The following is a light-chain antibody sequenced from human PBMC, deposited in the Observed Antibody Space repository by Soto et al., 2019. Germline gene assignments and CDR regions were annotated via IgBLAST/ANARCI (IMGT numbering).Light chain of an antibody. CDR2: GAS. CDR3: QHYGNSPPFT. J-gene: IGKJ2*01. V-gene: IGKV3-20*01. Sequence: EIVFTQSPGTLSLSPGERATLSCRASQSVSSSYLAWYQQKPGQAPRLLIYGASSRATGIPDRFSGSGSGTDFTLTISRLEPEDFAVYFCQHYGNSPPFTFGQGTK. CDR1: QSVSSSY.